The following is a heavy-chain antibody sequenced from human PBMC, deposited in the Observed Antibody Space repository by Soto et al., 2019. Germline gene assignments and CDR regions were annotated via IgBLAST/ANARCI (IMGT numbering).Heavy chain of an antibody. CDR3: ARALAGSYDY. CDR1: GDSVSRKSAT. D-gene: IGHD1-26*01. V-gene: IGHV6-1*01. J-gene: IGHJ4*02. CDR2: TYYRSKWST. Sequence: SQTLSLTCAISGDSVSRKSATWNWIRQSPSRGLEWLGRTYYRSKWSTDYAVSVKGRITVSPDTSKNQFSLQLNSVTPEDTAVYYCARALAGSYDYWGQGTLVTVSS.